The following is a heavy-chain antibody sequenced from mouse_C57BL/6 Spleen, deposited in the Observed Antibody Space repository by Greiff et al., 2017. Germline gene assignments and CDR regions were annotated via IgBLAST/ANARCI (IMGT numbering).Heavy chain of an antibody. CDR2: IHPNSGST. V-gene: IGHV1-64*01. Sequence: QVQLQQPGAELVKPGASVKLSCKASGYTFTSYWMHWVKQRPGQGLEWIGMIHPNSGSTNYNEKFKSKATLTVDKSSSTAYMQLSSLTSEDSAVYYCARVGSSTTVVATGGMDYWGQGTSVTVSS. J-gene: IGHJ4*01. CDR3: ARVGSSTTVVATGGMDY. D-gene: IGHD1-1*01. CDR1: GYTFTSYW.